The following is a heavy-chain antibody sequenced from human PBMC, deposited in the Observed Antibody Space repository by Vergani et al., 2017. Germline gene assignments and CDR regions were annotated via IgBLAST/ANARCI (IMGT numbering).Heavy chain of an antibody. V-gene: IGHV3-74*01. CDR1: GFTFSSYW. Sequence: EVQLVESGGGLVQPGGSLRLSCAASGFTFSSYWMHWVRQAPGKGLVWVSRINSDGSSTSYADSVKGRFTISRDNAKNTLYLQMNSLRAEDTAVYYCARGGGPYYYDSSGYWVIDYWGQGTLVTVSS. J-gene: IGHJ4*02. CDR2: INSDGSST. CDR3: ARGGGPYYYDSSGYWVIDY. D-gene: IGHD3-22*01.